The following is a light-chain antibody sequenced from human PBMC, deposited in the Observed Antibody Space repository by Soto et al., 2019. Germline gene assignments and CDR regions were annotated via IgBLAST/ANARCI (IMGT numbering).Light chain of an antibody. CDR1: QSVSSY. Sequence: EIVLTQSPGTLSLSPGERATLSCRASQSVSSYLAWYQLKPGQAPRLLIYGASSRATGIPGRFSGSGSGTDFTLTISRLEPEDFAVFYCQQRSVWPWTFGQGTKVDI. CDR3: QQRSVWPWT. V-gene: IGKV3D-20*02. J-gene: IGKJ1*01. CDR2: GAS.